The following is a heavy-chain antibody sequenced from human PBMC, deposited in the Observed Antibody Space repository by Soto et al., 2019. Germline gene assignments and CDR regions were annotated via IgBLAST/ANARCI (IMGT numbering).Heavy chain of an antibody. D-gene: IGHD1-7*01. CDR3: AGTTSLQWYYMDV. CDR2: TYYRSRWYN. Sequence: PSQTLSLTCAISGDSVSSNSAAWNWIRQSPSGGLEWLGRTYYRSRWYNDYAVSVRSRITINPDTSKNQFSLHLNSVTPEDTAVYYFAGTTSLQWYYMDVWGKGTKVTVSS. J-gene: IGHJ6*03. V-gene: IGHV6-1*01. CDR1: GDSVSSNSAA.